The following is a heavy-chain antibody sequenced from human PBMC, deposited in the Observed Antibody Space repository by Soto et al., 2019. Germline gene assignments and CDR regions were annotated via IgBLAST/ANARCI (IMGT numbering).Heavy chain of an antibody. CDR3: ARSGYSYGPFDY. V-gene: IGHV3-53*01. J-gene: IGHJ4*02. CDR1: GFTVRSTY. D-gene: IGHD5-18*01. CDR2: TYSGGST. Sequence: EVQLVESGGGLIQPGGSLRLSCAASGFTVRSTYMNWVRQAPGKGLEWVSVTYSGGSTYYADSVKGGFTISRDNSKNTLYLQMNSLRAEDTAVYYCARSGYSYGPFDYWGQGTLVTVSS.